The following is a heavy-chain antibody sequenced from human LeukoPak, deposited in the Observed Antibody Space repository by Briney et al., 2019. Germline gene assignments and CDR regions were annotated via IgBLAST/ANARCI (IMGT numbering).Heavy chain of an antibody. CDR1: GFTFSAYG. CDR2: IWFDGSND. V-gene: IGHV3-30*02. CDR3: AKGPGRGDYDSSGRIDY. Sequence: GGSLRLSCAASGFTFSAYGIHWVRQAPGKGLEWVAVIWFDGSNDYFADSVKGRFTISRDNSKNTVYLQMNSLRAEDTAVYYCAKGPGRGDYDSSGRIDYWGQGTLVTVSS. D-gene: IGHD3-22*01. J-gene: IGHJ4*02.